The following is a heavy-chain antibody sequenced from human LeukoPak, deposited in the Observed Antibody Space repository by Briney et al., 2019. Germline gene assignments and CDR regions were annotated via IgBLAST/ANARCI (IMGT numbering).Heavy chain of an antibody. CDR2: INPNSGGT. CDR1: GYTFTGYY. Sequence: GASVKVSCKASGYTFTGYYMHWVRQAPGQGLEWMGWINPNSGGTNYAQKFQGRVTMTRDTSISTAYMELSRLRSDDTAVYYCARARRYSSSWYRFDPWGQGTLVTVSS. J-gene: IGHJ5*02. V-gene: IGHV1-2*02. CDR3: ARARRYSSSWYRFDP. D-gene: IGHD6-13*01.